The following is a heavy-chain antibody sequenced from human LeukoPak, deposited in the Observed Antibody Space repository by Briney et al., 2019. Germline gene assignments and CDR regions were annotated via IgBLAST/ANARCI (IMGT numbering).Heavy chain of an antibody. J-gene: IGHJ4*02. CDR1: GFTFSSYW. Sequence: PGGSLRLSCAASGFTFSSYWMSWVRQAPGKGLEWVSAISGSGGSTYYADSVKGRFTISRDNSKSTLSLQMNSLRVEDTAIYYCATYRQVLLPFESWGQGTLVTVSS. CDR3: ATYRQVLLPFES. D-gene: IGHD2-8*02. V-gene: IGHV3-23*01. CDR2: ISGSGGST.